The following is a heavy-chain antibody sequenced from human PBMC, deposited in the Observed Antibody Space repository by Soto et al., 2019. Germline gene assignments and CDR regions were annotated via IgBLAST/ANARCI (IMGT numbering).Heavy chain of an antibody. CDR2: IYWDDDK. CDR1: GFSLSTSGVG. D-gene: IGHD6-13*01. J-gene: IGHJ4*02. V-gene: IGHV2-5*02. Sequence: QITLKESGPTLVKPTQTLTLTCTFSGFSLSTSGVGVGWIRQPPGKALEWLALIYWDDDKRYSPSLKSRLTITKDTSKNQVVLTMTNMDPVDTATYHCAHRRPRGSREAGSSFDYWGQGTLVTVSS. CDR3: AHRRPRGSREAGSSFDY.